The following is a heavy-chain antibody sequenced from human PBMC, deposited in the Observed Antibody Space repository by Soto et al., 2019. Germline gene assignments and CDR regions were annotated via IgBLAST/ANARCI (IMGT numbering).Heavy chain of an antibody. J-gene: IGHJ5*02. D-gene: IGHD3-3*01. CDR3: ATRLPEWLVDRFDP. CDR2: ISYDGSNK. Sequence: GGSLRLSCAACGCSFRSYGMDWVRQAQGKGLEWGAVISYDGSNKYYADSVKGRFTISRDNSKNTRYLQMNSVRAEDTAVYYCATRLPEWLVDRFDPWRQGTMVTV. CDR1: GCSFRSYG. V-gene: IGHV3-30*03.